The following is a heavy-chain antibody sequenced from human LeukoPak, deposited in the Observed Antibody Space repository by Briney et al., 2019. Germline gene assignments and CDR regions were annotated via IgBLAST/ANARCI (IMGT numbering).Heavy chain of an antibody. Sequence: PSETLSLTCTVSGGSISSSSYYWGWIRQPPGKGLEWIGSIYYSGSTNYNPSPKSRVTMSVDTSKNQFSLKLSSVTAADTAVYYCARLDGRFGEFSRYGMDVWGQGTTVTVSS. D-gene: IGHD3-10*01. CDR3: ARLDGRFGEFSRYGMDV. CDR2: IYYSGST. J-gene: IGHJ6*02. CDR1: GGSISSSSYY. V-gene: IGHV4-39*07.